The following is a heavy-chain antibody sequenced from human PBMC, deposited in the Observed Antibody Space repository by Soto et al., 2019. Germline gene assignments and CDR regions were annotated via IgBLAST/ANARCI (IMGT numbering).Heavy chain of an antibody. CDR1: GYAFTNYL. CDR3: ANPGPGVAASF. V-gene: IGHV5-51*01. Sequence: PGAALKSSNTVLGYAFTNYLIGCVRPMPGKGLEWMGLIYPSDLDTRYSPSFQGQVTISADKSVSTAYLQWNSLKASDAAMYYCANPGPGVAASFGGQATQVTVS. J-gene: IGHJ4*02. D-gene: IGHD6-19*01. CDR2: IYPSDLDT.